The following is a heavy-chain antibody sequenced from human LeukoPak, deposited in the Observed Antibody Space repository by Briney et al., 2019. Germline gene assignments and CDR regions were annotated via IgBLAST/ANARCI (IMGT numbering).Heavy chain of an antibody. D-gene: IGHD5-18*01. J-gene: IGHJ4*02. CDR1: GFTFSSYA. CDR3: ASIELGYSYGAFDY. V-gene: IGHV3-33*08. CDR2: IWYDGSNK. Sequence: GGSLRLSCAASGFTFSSYAMHWVRQAPGKGLEWVAVIWYDGSNKYYADSVKGRFTISRDNSKNTLYLQMNSLRAEDTAVYYCASIELGYSYGAFDYWGQGTLVTVSS.